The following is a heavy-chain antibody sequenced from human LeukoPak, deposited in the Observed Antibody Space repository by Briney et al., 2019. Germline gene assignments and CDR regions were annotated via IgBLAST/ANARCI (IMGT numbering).Heavy chain of an antibody. Sequence: GRSLRLSCAASGFTFSSYAMHWVRQAPGKGLEWVAVISYDGSNKYYADSVKGRFTISRDNSKNTLYLQMNSLRAEDTAVYNCARVFLYYYDSSGYRDAFDIWGQGTMVTVSS. D-gene: IGHD3-22*01. CDR3: ARVFLYYYDSSGYRDAFDI. CDR2: ISYDGSNK. V-gene: IGHV3-30-3*01. J-gene: IGHJ3*02. CDR1: GFTFSSYA.